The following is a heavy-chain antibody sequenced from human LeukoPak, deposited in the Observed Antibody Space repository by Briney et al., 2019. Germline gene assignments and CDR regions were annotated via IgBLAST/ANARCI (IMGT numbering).Heavy chain of an antibody. D-gene: IGHD2-2*01. CDR1: GFTFSSYS. J-gene: IGHJ4*02. V-gene: IGHV3-48*01. Sequence: GGSLRLSCAASGFTFSSYSMNWVRLAPGKGLEWVSYISSSSSSICYADSVKGRLTISRDNAKNSLYLQMNSLRAEDTAVYYCARGLPKYDYWGQGTLVTVSS. CDR3: ARGLPKYDY. CDR2: ISSSSSSI.